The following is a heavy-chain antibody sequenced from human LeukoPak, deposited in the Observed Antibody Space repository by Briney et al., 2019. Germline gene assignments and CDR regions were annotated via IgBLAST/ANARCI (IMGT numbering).Heavy chain of an antibody. D-gene: IGHD3-16*02. Sequence: PGGSLRLSCAASGFTFDDYAMHWVRQAPGKGLEWVSGISWNSGSIGYADSVKGRFTISRDNAKNSLYLQMNSLRAEDTAVYYCAKQSSLIQHWGQGTLVTVSS. V-gene: IGHV3-9*01. CDR3: AKQSSLIQH. CDR2: ISWNSGSI. CDR1: GFTFDDYA. J-gene: IGHJ1*01.